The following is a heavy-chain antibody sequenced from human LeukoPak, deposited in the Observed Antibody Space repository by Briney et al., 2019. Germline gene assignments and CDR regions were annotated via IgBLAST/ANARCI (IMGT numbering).Heavy chain of an antibody. CDR2: IYYSGRT. CDR3: ARHIVVVIAQTNWFDP. Sequence: KPSETLSLTCTVSGGSISSSSHYWGWIRQSPGKGLEWIGSIYYSGRTYYNPSLKSRVTISGDTSKNQFSLKLSSVTAADTAVYYCARHIVVVIAQTNWFDPWGQGTLVTVSS. D-gene: IGHD2-21*01. V-gene: IGHV4-39*01. CDR1: GGSISSSSHY. J-gene: IGHJ5*02.